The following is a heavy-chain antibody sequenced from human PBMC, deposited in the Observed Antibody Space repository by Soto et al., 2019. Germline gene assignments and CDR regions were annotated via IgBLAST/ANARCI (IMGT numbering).Heavy chain of an antibody. Sequence: SLRLSCAASGFTFSSYGLNWVRQAPGKGLERVAGISYDENNKYYADSVKGRFTISRDNSKNTLYLQMNSLRAEDTAVYYCAKVLTGDLDYWGQGPPVTLSP. D-gene: IGHD7-27*01. J-gene: IGHJ4*02. CDR3: AKVLTGDLDY. V-gene: IGHV3-30*18. CDR1: GFTFSSYG. CDR2: ISYDENNK.